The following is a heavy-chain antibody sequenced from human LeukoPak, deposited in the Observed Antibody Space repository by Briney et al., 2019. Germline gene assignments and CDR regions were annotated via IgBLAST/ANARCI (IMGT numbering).Heavy chain of an antibody. J-gene: IGHJ4*02. CDR3: AKGLRYFDWQSY. CDR1: GFTFSSYV. Sequence: GGSLRLSCAACGFTFSSYVMHGVRQAPGRGLEWVAFIRYDGSNKYYADSVKGRFTISRDNSKNTLYLQMNSLRAEDTAVYYCAKGLRYFDWQSYWGQGTLVTVSS. D-gene: IGHD3-9*01. V-gene: IGHV3-30*02. CDR2: IRYDGSNK.